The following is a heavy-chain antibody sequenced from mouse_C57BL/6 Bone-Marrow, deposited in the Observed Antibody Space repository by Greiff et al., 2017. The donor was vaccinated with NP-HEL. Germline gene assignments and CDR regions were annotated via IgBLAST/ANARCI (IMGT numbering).Heavy chain of an antibody. Sequence: DVKLVESGGGLVKPGGSLKLSCAASGFTFSSYAMSWVRQTPEKRLEWVATISDGGSYTYYPDNVKGRFTISRDNAKNNLYLQMSHLKSEDTAMYYCARDPLFSMDYWGQGTSVTVSS. V-gene: IGHV5-4*01. D-gene: IGHD1-1*01. CDR2: ISDGGSYT. J-gene: IGHJ4*01. CDR1: GFTFSSYA. CDR3: ARDPLFSMDY.